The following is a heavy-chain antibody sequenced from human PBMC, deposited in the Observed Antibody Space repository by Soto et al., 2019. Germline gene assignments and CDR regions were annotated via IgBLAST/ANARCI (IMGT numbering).Heavy chain of an antibody. D-gene: IGHD5-12*01. CDR1: GYSFNTYG. CDR3: AREVDIVPTPGGAY. CDR2: ISGYNGNF. Sequence: AAVKVSCKACGYSFNTYGVAWVRQAPGQGREWMGWISGYNGNFMYAEKVEERVHMTTDTSTNTAYMELRSLRCDEMAIYYWAREVDIVPTPGGAYWGRGPLV. J-gene: IGHJ4*02. V-gene: IGHV1-18*03.